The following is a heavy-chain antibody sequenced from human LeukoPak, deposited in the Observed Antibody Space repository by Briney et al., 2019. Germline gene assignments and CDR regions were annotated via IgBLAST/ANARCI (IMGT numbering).Heavy chain of an antibody. V-gene: IGHV1-2*02. Sequence: ASVKVSCKASGYTFTGYYMHWVRQAPGQGLEWMGWINPNSGGTNYAQKFQGRVTMTRDTSISTAYMELSSLRSEDTAVYYCASPQSNYDFWSEGFDYWGQGTLVTVSS. CDR1: GYTFTGYY. CDR2: INPNSGGT. CDR3: ASPQSNYDFWSEGFDY. J-gene: IGHJ4*02. D-gene: IGHD3-3*01.